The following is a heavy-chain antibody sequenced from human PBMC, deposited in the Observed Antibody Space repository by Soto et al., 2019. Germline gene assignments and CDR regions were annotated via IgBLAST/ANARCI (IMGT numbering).Heavy chain of an antibody. V-gene: IGHV3-21*01. Sequence: GGSLRLSCAASGFTFSSYSMNWVRQAPGKGLEWVSSISSSSSYIYYADSVKGRFTISRDNAKNSLYLQMNSLRAEDTAVYYCARALGGVVLGAFDIWGQGTMVTVSS. CDR3: ARALGGVVLGAFDI. D-gene: IGHD1-26*01. CDR2: ISSSSSYI. CDR1: GFTFSSYS. J-gene: IGHJ3*02.